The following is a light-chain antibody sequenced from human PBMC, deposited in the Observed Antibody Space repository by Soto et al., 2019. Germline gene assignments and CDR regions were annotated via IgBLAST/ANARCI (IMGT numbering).Light chain of an antibody. Sequence: QSVLTQPPSVSGGPGQRVTISCTGSSSNIGAGYDVHWYQQLPGTAPKLLIYGNSNRPSGVPDRFSGSKSGTSASLAITGLQAEDEADYYCQSYDSSLRGVFGTRTKLTVL. CDR2: GNS. CDR1: SSNIGAGYD. J-gene: IGLJ1*01. V-gene: IGLV1-40*01. CDR3: QSYDSSLRGV.